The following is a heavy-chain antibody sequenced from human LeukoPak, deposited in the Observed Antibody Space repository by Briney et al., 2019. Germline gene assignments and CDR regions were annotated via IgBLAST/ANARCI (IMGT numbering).Heavy chain of an antibody. J-gene: IGHJ4*02. Sequence: PGGSLRLSCAASGFTFSYYEMNWVRQAPGKGLMWVSRINSDGSTTSYADSVKGRFTISRDNAKNTLYLQMNSLRVEDTAVYYCTRINYGWGQGTLVTVSS. V-gene: IGHV3-74*01. CDR3: TRINYG. D-gene: IGHD3-16*01. CDR2: INSDGSTT. CDR1: GFTFSYYE.